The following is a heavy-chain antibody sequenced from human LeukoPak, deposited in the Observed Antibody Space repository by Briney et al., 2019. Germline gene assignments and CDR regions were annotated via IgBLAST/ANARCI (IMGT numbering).Heavy chain of an antibody. Sequence: SETLSLTCTVSGGSISSSSYYWGWIRQPPGKGLEWIGSIYYSGSTYYNPSLKSRVTISVDTSKNQFSLKLSSVTAADTAVYYCARRLNLMTTVGAFDIWGQGTMVTVSS. V-gene: IGHV4-39*01. CDR1: GGSISSSSYY. CDR3: ARRLNLMTTVGAFDI. D-gene: IGHD4-23*01. CDR2: IYYSGST. J-gene: IGHJ3*02.